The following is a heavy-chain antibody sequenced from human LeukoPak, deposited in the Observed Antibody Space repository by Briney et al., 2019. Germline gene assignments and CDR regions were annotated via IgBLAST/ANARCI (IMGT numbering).Heavy chain of an antibody. V-gene: IGHV4-4*09. D-gene: IGHD1-14*01. CDR1: GGSISSYY. CDR2: IFPSGSA. Sequence: SETLSLTCTVSGGSISSYYWSWIRQSPVKGLEWLGYIFPSGSAFYNPSLESRATISLDTSENQFSLRLSSVTAADTAVYYCARRNHYFYYMDVWGKGTTVTVSS. CDR3: ARRNHYFYYMDV. J-gene: IGHJ6*03.